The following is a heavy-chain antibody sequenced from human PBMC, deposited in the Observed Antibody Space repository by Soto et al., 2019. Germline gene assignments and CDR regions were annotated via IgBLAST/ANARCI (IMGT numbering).Heavy chain of an antibody. V-gene: IGHV3-30*14. J-gene: IGHJ3*02. CDR1: GFTFSTYV. D-gene: IGHD3-22*01. CDR2: ISYDGSIK. Sequence: PGGSLRLSCAASGFTFSTYVVHWVRQAPGKGLEWVAVISYDGSIKCYADSVKGRFSTSRDNSKNMVSLQMSSLRAEDTAVYYCTRMYYYDSSGPVGVAFDIWGQGTMVTVSS. CDR3: TRMYYYDSSGPVGVAFDI.